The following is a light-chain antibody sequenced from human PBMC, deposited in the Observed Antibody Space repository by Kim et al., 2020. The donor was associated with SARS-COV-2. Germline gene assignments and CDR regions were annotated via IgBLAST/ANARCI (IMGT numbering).Light chain of an antibody. J-gene: IGLJ2*01. CDR3: AAWDDSLSGRV. CDR1: SSNIGSNY. CDR2: SNN. V-gene: IGLV1-47*01. Sequence: GMRGTISCSGSSSNIGSNYVYWYQQLPGTAPKLRIYSNNQRPSGVPDRFSGSKSGTSASLAISGLRSEDEADYYCAAWDDSLSGRVFGGGTKLTVL.